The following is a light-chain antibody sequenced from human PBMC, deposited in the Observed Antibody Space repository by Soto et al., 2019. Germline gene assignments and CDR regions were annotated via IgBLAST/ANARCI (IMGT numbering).Light chain of an antibody. J-gene: IGKJ1*01. CDR1: QSVSNN. CDR3: QQYNKWWT. Sequence: VVITHSPSTLSVSTGERATLSCRASQSVSNNLAWFQQKPGQAPRLLIYHASTRATGIPARFSGSGSGTEFTLIISSLKYGDFAVYYCQQYNKWWTFGQGTKVDI. V-gene: IGKV3-15*01. CDR2: HAS.